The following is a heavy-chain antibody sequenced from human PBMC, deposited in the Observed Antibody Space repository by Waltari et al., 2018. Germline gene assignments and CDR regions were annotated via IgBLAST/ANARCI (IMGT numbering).Heavy chain of an antibody. CDR2: IYHGGNT. CDR3: VRSGLGYCTSSTCYKNDD. CDR1: GYLINSGYY. Sequence: QVQLQESGPGLVRPSETLSLTCVVSGYLINSGYYWGWVRQTPGRGLQWIGSIYHGGNTYNNPSLKSRLTLSVATSRNQFSLQLTSVTAADTAIYYCVRSGLGYCTSSTCYKNDDWGQGTLLTVSS. D-gene: IGHD2-2*02. J-gene: IGHJ4*02. V-gene: IGHV4-38-2*01.